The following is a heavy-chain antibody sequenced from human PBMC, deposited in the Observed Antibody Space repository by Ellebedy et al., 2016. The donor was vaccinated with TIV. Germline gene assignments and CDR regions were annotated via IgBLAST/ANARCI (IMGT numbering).Heavy chain of an antibody. Sequence: SVKVSCXASGGTFSSYAISWVRQAPGQGLEWMGGIIPIFGTANYAQKFQGRVTITADESTSTAYMELSSLRSEDTAVYYCALDGVTGNYFDDWGQGTLVTVSS. CDR2: IIPIFGTA. V-gene: IGHV1-69*13. D-gene: IGHD1-20*01. CDR3: ALDGVTGNYFDD. CDR1: GGTFSSYA. J-gene: IGHJ4*02.